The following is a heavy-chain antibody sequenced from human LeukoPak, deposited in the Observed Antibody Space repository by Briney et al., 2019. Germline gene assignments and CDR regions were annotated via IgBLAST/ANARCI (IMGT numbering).Heavy chain of an antibody. CDR1: GFTFSSYE. CDR2: ISTTGSTI. Sequence: GGSLRLSCEASGFTFSSYEMNWVRQAPGKGLEWVSYISTTGSTIYYADSVKGRFTISRDNAKNSLYLQMNSLRAEDTAVYYCAKDRGGATPGLDYWGQGTLVTVSS. D-gene: IGHD1-26*01. V-gene: IGHV3-48*03. J-gene: IGHJ4*02. CDR3: AKDRGGATPGLDY.